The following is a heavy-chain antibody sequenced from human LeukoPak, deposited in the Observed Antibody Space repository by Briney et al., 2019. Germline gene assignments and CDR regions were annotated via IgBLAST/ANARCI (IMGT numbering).Heavy chain of an antibody. CDR3: AKDVNCAGDCYVGWFDP. CDR1: GFTFSSYA. D-gene: IGHD2-21*02. V-gene: IGHV3-23*01. CDR2: ISGSGGST. Sequence: PGGSLRLSCAASGFTFSSYAMSWVRQAPGKGLEWVSAISGSGGSTYYADSVKGRFTISRDNFKNTLYLQMNSLRADDTAVYYCAKDVNCAGDCYVGWFDPWGQGTLVTVSS. J-gene: IGHJ5*02.